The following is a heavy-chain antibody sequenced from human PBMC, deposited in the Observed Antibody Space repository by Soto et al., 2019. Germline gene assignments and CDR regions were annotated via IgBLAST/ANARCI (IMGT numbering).Heavy chain of an antibody. D-gene: IGHD3-3*01. CDR3: AKDIKRLWMGGAFDI. V-gene: IGHV3-9*01. CDR2: ISWNSGSI. J-gene: IGHJ3*02. CDR1: GFTFDDYA. Sequence: GGSLRLSCAASGFTFDDYAMHWVRQAPGKGLEWVSGISWNSGSIGYADSVKGRFTISRDNAKNSLYLQMNSLRAEDTALYYCAKDIKRLWMGGAFDIWGQGTMVTVSS.